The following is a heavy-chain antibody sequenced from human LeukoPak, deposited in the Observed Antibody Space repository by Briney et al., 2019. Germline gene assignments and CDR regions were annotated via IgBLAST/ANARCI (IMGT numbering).Heavy chain of an antibody. CDR3: AKVSTWAMVGATYFDY. J-gene: IGHJ4*02. D-gene: IGHD1-26*01. V-gene: IGHV3-23*01. Sequence: PAGSLSLSCAASGFTFSSFSMSWVRQAPGKGLEWVSSIIGNSGSTYYADSGKGRFTVSRDNSKNTVYRQMNSLRAEDTAVYYCAKVSTWAMVGATYFDYWGQGTLVTVSS. CDR1: GFTFSSFS. CDR2: IIGNSGST.